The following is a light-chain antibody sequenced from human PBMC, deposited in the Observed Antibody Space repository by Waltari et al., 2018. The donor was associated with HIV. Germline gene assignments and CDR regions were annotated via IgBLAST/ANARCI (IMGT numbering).Light chain of an antibody. CDR3: QQSYSTPLA. Sequence: DIQMTQSPSSLSASVGDRVTITCRASQSISSYLNWYQQKPGKAPKLLIYAASSLQSGVPSRFSGSGSGTEFTLTISSLQPEEFATYYCQQSYSTPLACGQGTKVEIK. J-gene: IGKJ1*01. V-gene: IGKV1-39*01. CDR2: AAS. CDR1: QSISSY.